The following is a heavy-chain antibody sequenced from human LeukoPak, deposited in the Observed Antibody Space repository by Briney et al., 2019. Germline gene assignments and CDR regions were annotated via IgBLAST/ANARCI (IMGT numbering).Heavy chain of an antibody. D-gene: IGHD1-26*01. CDR3: ARGGYRDDY. CDR1: GGTFTIYA. V-gene: IGHV1-69*04. Sequence: SVKVSCKASGGTFTIYAISWVRQAPGQGLEWTGRIIPILGIANYAQKFQGRVTITADKSTSTAYMELSSLRSEDTAVYYCARGGYRDDYWGQGTLVTVSS. J-gene: IGHJ4*02. CDR2: IIPILGIA.